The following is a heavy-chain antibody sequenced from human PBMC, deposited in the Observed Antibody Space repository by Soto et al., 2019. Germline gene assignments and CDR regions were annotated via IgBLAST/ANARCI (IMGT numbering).Heavy chain of an antibody. CDR2: ISGSGGST. V-gene: IGHV3-23*01. CDR3: AKDGEDYYGDYVLSGY. J-gene: IGHJ4*02. D-gene: IGHD4-17*01. Sequence: EVQLLESGGGLVQPGGSLRLSCAASGFTFSSYAMSWVRQAPGKGLEWVSAISGSGGSTYYADSVKGRFTISRDNSKNTLYLQMNSLRAEDTAVYYCAKDGEDYYGDYVLSGYWGQGTLVTVSS. CDR1: GFTFSSYA.